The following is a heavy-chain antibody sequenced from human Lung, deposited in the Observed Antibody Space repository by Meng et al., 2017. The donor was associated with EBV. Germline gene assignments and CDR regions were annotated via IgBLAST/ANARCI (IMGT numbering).Heavy chain of an antibody. D-gene: IGHD3-16*01. J-gene: IGHJ5*02. CDR3: ARALGRFDP. V-gene: IGHV1-8*01. CDR1: GYTFTCSD. Sequence: GADVKTPWASVQVSCKTSGYTFTCSDIIWVCHATLQGFEWIGWMNPNSGNTGYAKNFQSRFSMPRNTSISTAKMDLSSLRSGDMAVYYCARALGRFDPWGQGTLVTVSS. CDR2: MNPNSGNT.